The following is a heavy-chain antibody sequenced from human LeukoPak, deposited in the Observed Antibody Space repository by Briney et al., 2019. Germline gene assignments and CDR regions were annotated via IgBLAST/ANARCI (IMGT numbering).Heavy chain of an antibody. CDR1: GLTFSSYA. CDR3: AKDRAAAGTRWFDP. J-gene: IGHJ5*02. V-gene: IGHV3-23*01. CDR2: ISGSGGST. D-gene: IGHD6-13*01. Sequence: PGGSLRLSCAASGLTFSSYAMSWVRQAPGKGLEWVSAISGSGGSTYYADSVKGRFTISRDNSKNTLYLQMNSLRAEDTAVYYCAKDRAAAGTRWFDPWGQGTLVTVSS.